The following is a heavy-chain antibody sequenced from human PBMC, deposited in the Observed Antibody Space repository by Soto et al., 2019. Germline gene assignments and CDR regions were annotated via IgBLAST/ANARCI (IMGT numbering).Heavy chain of an antibody. V-gene: IGHV1-46*01. CDR3: ARGIRLVGYAISNWFDY. J-gene: IGHJ4*02. CDR2: INPSGGST. Sequence: ASVQVTLLASGYTFTSYYIHWLRQARGQGLEWMGIINPSGGSTSYAQKFQGRVTMTRDTSTSTVYMELYSLRSEDTAVHYCARGIRLVGYAISNWFDYWGLGTLVTVSS. CDR1: GYTFTSYY. D-gene: IGHD2-8*02.